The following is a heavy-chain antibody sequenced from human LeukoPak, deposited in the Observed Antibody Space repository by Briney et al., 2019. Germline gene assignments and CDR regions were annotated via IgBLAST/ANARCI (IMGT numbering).Heavy chain of an antibody. CDR1: GFTFSSYG. Sequence: PGRSLRLSCAASGFTFSSYGMHWVRQAPGKGLEWVSSISSSSSYIYYADSVKGRFTISRDNAKNSLYLQMNSLRAEDTAVYYCARDPAVYNWFDPWGQGTLVTVSS. J-gene: IGHJ5*02. V-gene: IGHV3-21*01. CDR2: ISSSSSYI. CDR3: ARDPAVYNWFDP.